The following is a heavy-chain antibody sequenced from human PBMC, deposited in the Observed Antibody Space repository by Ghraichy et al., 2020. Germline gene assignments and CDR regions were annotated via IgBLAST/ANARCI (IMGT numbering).Heavy chain of an antibody. D-gene: IGHD6-6*01. CDR3: ARVGPSSTSYAMDF. Sequence: GGSLRLSCTASGFNVSSNYMSWVRQAPGKGLEWVSVSYRGDSSYYAVAVKGRFTMSRDNSKNTVDLQMNSVRVEDTAVYYCARVGPSSTSYAMDFWGQGTTVTVSS. CDR1: GFNVSSNY. V-gene: IGHV3-53*01. J-gene: IGHJ6*02. CDR2: SYRGDSS.